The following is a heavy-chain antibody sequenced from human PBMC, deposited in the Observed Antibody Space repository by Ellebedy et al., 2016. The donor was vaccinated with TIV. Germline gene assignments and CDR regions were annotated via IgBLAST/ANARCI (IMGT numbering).Heavy chain of an antibody. CDR2: IWYDGSNK. CDR1: GFTFSGYG. D-gene: IGHD4-17*01. Sequence: GESLKISXAASGFTFSGYGMHWVRQAPGKGLEWVAVIWYDGSNKYYADSVKGRFTISRDNSKSTLYLQMNSLRAEDTAVYYCARHYGDYGKDHWGQGTLVTVSS. V-gene: IGHV3-33*01. CDR3: ARHYGDYGKDH. J-gene: IGHJ4*02.